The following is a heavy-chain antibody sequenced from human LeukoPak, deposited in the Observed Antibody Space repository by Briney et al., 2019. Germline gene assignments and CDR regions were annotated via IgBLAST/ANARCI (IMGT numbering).Heavy chain of an antibody. D-gene: IGHD5-24*01. CDR2: INPSGGST. CDR1: GYTFTTYY. CDR3: ARSVKMPTIVH. V-gene: IGHV1-46*03. J-gene: IGHJ4*02. Sequence: GASVKVSCKASGYTFTTYYMHWVRQAPGQGLQWMGIINPSGGSTSYAQKFQGRVTMTRDTSTSTVYMELSSLRSDDTAIYYCARSVKMPTIVHWGQGTLVTLSS.